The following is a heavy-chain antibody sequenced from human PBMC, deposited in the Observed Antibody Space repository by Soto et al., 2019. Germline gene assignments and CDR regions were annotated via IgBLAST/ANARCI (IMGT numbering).Heavy chain of an antibody. D-gene: IGHD3-22*01. CDR1: GFTFSSYS. Sequence: EVQLVESGGGLVKPGGSLRLSCAASGFTFSSYSMNWVRQAPGKGLEWVSSISSSSSYIYYADSVKGRFTISRDNAKNSLYLQMNSLRAEDTAVYYCARDLRVRNYYDSSGQSRFDYWGQGTLVTVSS. V-gene: IGHV3-21*01. CDR3: ARDLRVRNYYDSSGQSRFDY. CDR2: ISSSSSYI. J-gene: IGHJ4*02.